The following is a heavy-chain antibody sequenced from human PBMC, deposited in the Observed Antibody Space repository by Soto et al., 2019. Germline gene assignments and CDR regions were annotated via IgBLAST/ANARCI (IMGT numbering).Heavy chain of an antibody. CDR3: AAHGSGTYYNPLYNWFEP. J-gene: IGHJ5*02. Sequence: QITLQESGPTLVKPTQTLTLTCTFSGFSLSTSGVGVGWIRQPPGKALEWLALIYWGDDKRYSPSLKSRLSITKDTSKNQVVLTMTNMDPEDTATYYCAAHGSGTYYNPLYNWFEPWGPGTLVTVSS. V-gene: IGHV2-5*02. CDR1: GFSLSTSGVG. D-gene: IGHD3-10*01. CDR2: IYWGDDK.